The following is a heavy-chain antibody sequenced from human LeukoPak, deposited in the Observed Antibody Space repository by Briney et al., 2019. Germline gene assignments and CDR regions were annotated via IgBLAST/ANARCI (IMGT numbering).Heavy chain of an antibody. J-gene: IGHJ3*02. D-gene: IGHD2-2*01. Sequence: PETLSLTCTVSGGSISSSSYYWGWIRQPPGKGLEWIGSIYYSGSTYYNPSLKSRVTISVDTSKNQFSLELSSVTAADTAVYYCASWGWGDIVVVPAATDAFDIWGQGTMVTVSS. CDR2: IYYSGST. CDR3: ASWGWGDIVVVPAATDAFDI. CDR1: GGSISSSSYY. V-gene: IGHV4-39*01.